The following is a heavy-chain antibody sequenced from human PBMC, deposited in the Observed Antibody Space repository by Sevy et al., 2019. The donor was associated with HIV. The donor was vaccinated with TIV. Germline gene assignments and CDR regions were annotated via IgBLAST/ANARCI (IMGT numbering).Heavy chain of an antibody. D-gene: IGHD3-22*01. J-gene: IGHJ6*02. CDR1: GGTFSSYA. CDR3: ASSLYYYDSSGYSYYYYYGMDV. CDR2: IIPIFGTA. Sequence: ASVKVSCKASGGTFSSYAISWVRQAPGQGLEWMGGIIPIFGTANYAQKFRGRVTITADESTSTAYMELSSLRSEDTAVYYCASSLYYYDSSGYSYYYYYGMDVWGQGTTVTVSS. V-gene: IGHV1-69*13.